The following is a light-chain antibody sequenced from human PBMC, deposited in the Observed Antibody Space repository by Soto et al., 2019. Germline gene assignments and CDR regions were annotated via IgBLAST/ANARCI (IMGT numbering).Light chain of an antibody. CDR2: SDT. CDR3: QVWDSGSAHVL. V-gene: IGLV3-21*01. J-gene: IGLJ2*01. Sequence: SYELTQSPSVSVAPRETARISCGGNNIGSKGVHWYQQKPGQAPVLVIYSDTDLPPVIPERFSGSNSANMATLTISRVEAGDEADYYCQVWDSGSAHVLFGGGTKLTVL. CDR1: NIGSKG.